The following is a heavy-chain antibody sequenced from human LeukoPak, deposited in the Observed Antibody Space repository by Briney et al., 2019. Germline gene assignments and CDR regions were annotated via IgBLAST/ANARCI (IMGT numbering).Heavy chain of an antibody. V-gene: IGHV3-7*03. CDR3: ARDNPPDY. Sequence: GGSLRLSCVASGFTFSSSWMSWVRQAPGKGLEWVANIKQDGSEKSYVESVRGRFTISRDNAKNSLYLQLNSLRAEDAALYYCARDNPPDYWGQGTLVTVSS. J-gene: IGHJ4*02. CDR1: GFTFSSSW. CDR2: IKQDGSEK.